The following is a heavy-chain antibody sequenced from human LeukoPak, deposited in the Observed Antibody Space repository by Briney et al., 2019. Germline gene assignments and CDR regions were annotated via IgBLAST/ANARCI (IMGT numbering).Heavy chain of an antibody. CDR1: GFTFSSYA. CDR2: ISYDGSNK. J-gene: IGHJ6*03. CDR3: AREVWFGESYRYYYYMDV. D-gene: IGHD3-10*01. Sequence: GGSLRLSCAASGFTFSSYAMHWVRQAPGKGLEWVAVISYDGSNKYYADSVKGRFTISRDDSKNTLYLQMNSLRAEDTAVYYCAREVWFGESYRYYYYMDVWGKGTTVTVSS. V-gene: IGHV3-30*04.